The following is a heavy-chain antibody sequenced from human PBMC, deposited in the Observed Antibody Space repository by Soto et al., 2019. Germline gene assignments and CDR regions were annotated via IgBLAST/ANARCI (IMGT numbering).Heavy chain of an antibody. J-gene: IGHJ5*02. D-gene: IGHD6-13*01. CDR1: GGSISSSSYY. Sequence: QLQLQESGPGLVKPSETLSLTCTVSGGSISSSSYYWGWIRQPPGKGLEWIGSIYYSGSTYYTPSLKSRVTISVDTSKNQFSLKLSSVTAADTAVYYCARQRRAYSSSNPNWFDPWGQGTLVTVSS. V-gene: IGHV4-39*01. CDR3: ARQRRAYSSSNPNWFDP. CDR2: IYYSGST.